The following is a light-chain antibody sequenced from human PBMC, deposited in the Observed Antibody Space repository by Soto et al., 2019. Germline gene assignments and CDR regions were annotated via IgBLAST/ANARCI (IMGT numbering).Light chain of an antibody. V-gene: IGKV1-27*01. CDR1: QGISNY. Sequence: DIQMTQSPSSLSASVGDRVTITCRASQGISNYLAWYQQKPGKVPKLLIYAASTLQSGVPSRFSGSGSGIDFTLTISSLQPEDVATYYCQKYNSAPRKTFGQGTKVDIK. J-gene: IGKJ1*01. CDR3: QKYNSAPRKT. CDR2: AAS.